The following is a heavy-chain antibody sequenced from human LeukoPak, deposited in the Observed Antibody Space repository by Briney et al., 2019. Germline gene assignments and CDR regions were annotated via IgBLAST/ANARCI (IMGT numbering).Heavy chain of an antibody. CDR3: ARAPYSISWQVSFNN. V-gene: IGHV3-48*02. CDR2: ISGSGSSM. Sequence: PGGSLRLSCAASGFTFSDYSMNWVRQAPGKGLEWVSYISGSGSSMVYTDSVKGRFTISRDNAKNSLFLQMNALRDEDTAVYYCARAPYSISWQVSFNNWGQGTLVTVSS. CDR1: GFTFSDYS. D-gene: IGHD6-13*01. J-gene: IGHJ4*02.